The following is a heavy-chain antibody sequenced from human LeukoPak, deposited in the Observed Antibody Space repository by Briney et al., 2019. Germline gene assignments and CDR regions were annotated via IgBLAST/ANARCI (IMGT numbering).Heavy chain of an antibody. CDR2: VHYSGVT. D-gene: IGHD2-8*02. V-gene: IGHV4-59*01. J-gene: IGHJ4*02. CDR3: ARYYCPGGSCSHFDY. Sequence: PSETLSLTCTVSDGSITSSFWSWIRQPPGKGLEWIGYVHYSGVTNSNPSLKSRVTISVDTSKNQFSLKLNSVTAADTAVYFRARYYCPGGSCSHFDYWGQGALVTVSS. CDR1: DGSITSSF.